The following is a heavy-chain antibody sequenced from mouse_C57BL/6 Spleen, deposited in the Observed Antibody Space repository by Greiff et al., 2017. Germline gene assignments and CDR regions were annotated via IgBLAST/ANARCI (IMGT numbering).Heavy chain of an antibody. CDR1: GYTFTSYW. D-gene: IGHD4-1*01. J-gene: IGHJ3*01. Sequence: QVQLQQPGTELVEPGSSVKLSCKASGYTFTSYWMHWVKQRPGQGLEWIGNINPSNGGTKYNEKFKSKATLTVDKSSSTAYMQLSSLTSEDSAVYYCARGNSGRFFAYWGQGTLVTVSA. CDR3: ARGNSGRFFAY. CDR2: INPSNGGT. V-gene: IGHV1-53*01.